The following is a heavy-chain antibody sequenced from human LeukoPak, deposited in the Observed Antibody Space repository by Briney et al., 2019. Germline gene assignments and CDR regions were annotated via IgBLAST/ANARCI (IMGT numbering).Heavy chain of an antibody. J-gene: IGHJ1*01. D-gene: IGHD3-16*01. V-gene: IGHV1-46*01. Sequence: ASVKVSCKSSGYTFTSYHIHWVRQAPGQGLEWMGIINPSGGRTSYAQNFQGRVTMTRDTSTSTVYMELSSLRSGDTAMYYCARDFSRTGDIYAYWGQGTLVTVSS. CDR3: ARDFSRTGDIYAY. CDR2: INPSGGRT. CDR1: GYTFTSYH.